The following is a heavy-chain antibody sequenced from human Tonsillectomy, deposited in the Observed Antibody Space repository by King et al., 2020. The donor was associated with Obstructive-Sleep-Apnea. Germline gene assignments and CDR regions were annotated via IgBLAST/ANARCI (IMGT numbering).Heavy chain of an antibody. CDR2: IISSSSYI. J-gene: IGHJ6*02. D-gene: IGHD3-22*01. CDR3: AGDRHYYDSIPYSPNDGMDV. V-gene: IGHV3-21*01. Sequence: VQLVESGGGLVKPGGSLRLSCAASGFTFSSYSMNWVRQAPGKGLEWVSSIISSSSYIYYADSVKGRFTISRDNAKNSLYLQMNSLRAEETAVYYCAGDRHYYDSIPYSPNDGMDVWGQGTTVTVSS. CDR1: GFTFSSYS.